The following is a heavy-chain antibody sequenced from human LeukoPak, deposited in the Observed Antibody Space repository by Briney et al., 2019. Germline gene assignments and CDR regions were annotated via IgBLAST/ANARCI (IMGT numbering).Heavy chain of an antibody. CDR1: GYTFTGYY. J-gene: IGHJ4*02. D-gene: IGHD3-3*01. V-gene: IGHV1-2*02. CDR3: ARDHYDFWSGYRLDY. Sequence: ASVKVSCKASGYTFTGYYMHWVRQAPGQGLEWMGWINPNSGGTNYAQKFQGRVTMTRDTSISTAYMELSRLRSDDTAVYYCARDHYDFWSGYRLDYWGQGTLVTVSS. CDR2: INPNSGGT.